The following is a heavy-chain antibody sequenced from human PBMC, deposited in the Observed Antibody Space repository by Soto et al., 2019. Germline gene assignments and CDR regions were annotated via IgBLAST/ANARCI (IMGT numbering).Heavy chain of an antibody. CDR2: INPNSGGT. Sequence: GASVKVSCKASGYTFTGYYMHWVRQAPGQGLEWMGWINPNSGGTNYAQKFQGWVTMTRDTSISTAYMELSRLRSDDTAVYYCARSGIIAAAGSYYYYCGTDVWGQGTTVTVSS. D-gene: IGHD6-13*01. CDR3: ARSGIIAAAGSYYYYCGTDV. J-gene: IGHJ6*02. CDR1: GYTFTGYY. V-gene: IGHV1-2*04.